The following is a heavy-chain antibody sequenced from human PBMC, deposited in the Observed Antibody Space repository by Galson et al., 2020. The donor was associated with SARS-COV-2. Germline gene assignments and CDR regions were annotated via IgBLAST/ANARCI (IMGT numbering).Heavy chain of an antibody. CDR3: AKDPTYYSSGWTEGYFDY. J-gene: IGHJ4*02. CDR1: GFTFSSYG. Sequence: QLGESLKISCAVSGFTFSSYGMHWVRQAPGKGLEWVAFIRYDGGDKYYADSVKGRFTISRDNSKSTLYLLTNSLRGEDTAVYYCAKDPTYYSSGWTEGYFDYWGQGTLVTVSA. D-gene: IGHD6-19*01. CDR2: IRYDGGDK. V-gene: IGHV3-30*02.